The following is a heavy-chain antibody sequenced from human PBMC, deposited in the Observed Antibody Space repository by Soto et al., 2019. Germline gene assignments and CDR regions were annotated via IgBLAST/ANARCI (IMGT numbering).Heavy chain of an antibody. CDR3: ARVSGIVVVPAAAATSPSFGFDV. CDR1: GDSVNNYF. Sequence: QVTLQESGPGLVKPSETLSLTCSVSGDSVNNYFWSWIRQSAGKGLEWIGRVYITGTADYNPSLKSRASMLVYTAKNQVALRLKSVTASDTAVYYCARVSGIVVVPAAAATSPSFGFDVWGQGATVTVSS. J-gene: IGHJ6*02. CDR2: VYITGTA. V-gene: IGHV4-4*07. D-gene: IGHD2-2*01.